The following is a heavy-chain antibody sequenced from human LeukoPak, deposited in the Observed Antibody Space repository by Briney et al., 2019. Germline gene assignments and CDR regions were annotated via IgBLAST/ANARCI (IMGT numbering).Heavy chain of an antibody. CDR1: GYSISSGYY. J-gene: IGHJ4*02. CDR2: IYHSGST. D-gene: IGHD3-3*01. V-gene: IGHV4-38-2*02. CDR3: ARGPHDFWSGYLY. Sequence: SETLSLTCTVSGYSISSGYYWGWIRQPPGKGLEWIGSIYHSGSTYYNPSLKSRVTISVDTSKNQFSLKLSSVTAADTAVYYCARGPHDFWSGYLYWGQGTLVTVSS.